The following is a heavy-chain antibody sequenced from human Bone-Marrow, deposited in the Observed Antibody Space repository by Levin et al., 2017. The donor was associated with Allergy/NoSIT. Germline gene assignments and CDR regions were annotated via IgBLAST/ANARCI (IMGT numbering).Heavy chain of an antibody. Sequence: SETLSLTCAISGDSVSSNSAAWNWIRQSPSRGLEWLGRTYYRSKWYNDYAVSVKSRITINPDTSKNQFSLQLNSVTPEDTAVYYCARDSETMVQGVQKKYRGYEVFDYWGQGTLVTVSS. CDR3: ARDSETMVQGVQKKYRGYEVFDY. CDR1: GDSVSSNSAA. V-gene: IGHV6-1*01. J-gene: IGHJ4*02. CDR2: TYYRSKWYN. D-gene: IGHD3-10*01.